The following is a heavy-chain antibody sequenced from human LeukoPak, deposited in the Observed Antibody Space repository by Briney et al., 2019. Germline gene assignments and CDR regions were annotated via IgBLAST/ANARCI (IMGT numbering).Heavy chain of an antibody. CDR1: GGSISSYY. CDR2: IYYSGST. D-gene: IGHD1-1*01. Sequence: SETLSLTCTVSGGSISSYYWSWIRQPPGKGLEWIGYIYYSGSTNYNPSLKSRVTISVDTSKNQFSLKLSSVTAADTAVYYCAGVHWLYYYYGMDVWGQGTTVTVSS. J-gene: IGHJ6*02. V-gene: IGHV4-59*01. CDR3: AGVHWLYYYYGMDV.